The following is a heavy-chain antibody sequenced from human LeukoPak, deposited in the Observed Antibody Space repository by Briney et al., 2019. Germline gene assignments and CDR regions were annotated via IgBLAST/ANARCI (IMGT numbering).Heavy chain of an antibody. J-gene: IGHJ4*02. D-gene: IGHD6-6*01. V-gene: IGHV3-7*01. CDR1: GFTFRNYW. CDR3: ARIGYSSSSFDY. Sequence: PGGSLRLSCAAFGFTFRNYWMSWVRQAPGKGLEWVANIRQDGSLKYYVDSLKGRFTISRDNAKTSVYLQMNSLRAEDTAVYFCARIGYSSSSFDYWGQGTLVTVSS. CDR2: IRQDGSLK.